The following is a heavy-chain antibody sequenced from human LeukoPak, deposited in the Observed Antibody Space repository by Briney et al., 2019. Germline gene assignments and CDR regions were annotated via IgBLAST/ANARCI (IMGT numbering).Heavy chain of an antibody. Sequence: PGGSLRLSCAASGINVSSNYMTWIRQAPGKGLEWVSLIYGGAAAYYAESVRGRFIISRDNSKSTLFLQMNSLRAEDTAVYYCVSSTGQQLVPYDYWGQGTHVTVSS. CDR2: IYGGAAA. CDR3: VSSTGQQLVPYDY. J-gene: IGHJ4*02. CDR1: GINVSSNY. V-gene: IGHV3-66*02. D-gene: IGHD6-13*01.